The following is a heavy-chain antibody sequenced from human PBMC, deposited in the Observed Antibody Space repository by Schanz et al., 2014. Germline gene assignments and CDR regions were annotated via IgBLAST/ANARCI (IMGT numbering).Heavy chain of an antibody. CDR3: ARGSCSNSGCFDAFDV. Sequence: QVQLVQSGAEVEKPGASVTVSCKASGYMYTSHFLHWVRQAPGQGFEWIGLINPIDGSTTYPLRFHGRITMKREKDTKKGDMDLSSLGSEDKEGAYCARGSCSNSGCFDAFDVWGQGTMVTVSS. J-gene: IGHJ3*01. CDR2: INPIDGST. CDR1: GYMYTSHF. D-gene: IGHD2-2*01. V-gene: IGHV1-46*01.